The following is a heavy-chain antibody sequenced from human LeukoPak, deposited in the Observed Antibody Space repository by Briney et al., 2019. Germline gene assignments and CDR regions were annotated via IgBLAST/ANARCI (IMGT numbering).Heavy chain of an antibody. CDR3: AREATGRAFDP. Sequence: ASVKVSCKASGYNFNDSGVTWVRQAPGQGLEWMGWISALTGDTNYAQKFQGRVTMTTDTSTDTAYMEMRSLRSDDTAVYYCAREATGRAFDPWGQGTLVTVSS. J-gene: IGHJ5*02. V-gene: IGHV1-18*01. CDR1: GYNFNDSG. D-gene: IGHD1-1*01. CDR2: ISALTGDT.